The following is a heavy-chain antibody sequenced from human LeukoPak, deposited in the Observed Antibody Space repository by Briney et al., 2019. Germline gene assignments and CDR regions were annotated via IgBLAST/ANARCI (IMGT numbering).Heavy chain of an antibody. D-gene: IGHD3-22*01. CDR2: INSDGSST. J-gene: IGHJ4*02. CDR3: ARDKGDYYDSSGYSVDY. V-gene: IGHV3-74*01. CDR1: GFTFSSYW. Sequence: PGGSLRLSWAASGFTFSSYWMHWVRQAPGKGLVWVSRINSDGSSTSYADSVKGRFTISRDNAKNTLYLQMNSLRAEDTAVYYCARDKGDYYDSSGYSVDYWGQGTLVTVSS.